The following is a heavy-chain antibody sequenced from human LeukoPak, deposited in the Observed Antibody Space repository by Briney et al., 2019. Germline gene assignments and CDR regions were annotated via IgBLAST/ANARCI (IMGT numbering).Heavy chain of an antibody. D-gene: IGHD3-10*01. CDR1: GFTFSDYY. V-gene: IGHV3-11*04. J-gene: IGHJ4*02. Sequence: GGSLRLSCAASGFTFSDYYMSWIRQAPGKGLEWVSYISSTGSTIHYADSVKGRFTISRDNAKNSLYLQMSSLRAEDTAVYYCAGAYGSESDYWGQGTLVTVSS. CDR3: AGAYGSESDY. CDR2: ISSTGSTI.